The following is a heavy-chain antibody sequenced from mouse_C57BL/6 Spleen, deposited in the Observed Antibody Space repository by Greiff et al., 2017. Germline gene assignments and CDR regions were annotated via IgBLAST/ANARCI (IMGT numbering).Heavy chain of an antibody. J-gene: IGHJ3*01. CDR1: GFSLTSYG. CDR3: ARTLPTQGFAY. CDR2: IWSGGST. Sequence: QVQLQQSGPGLVQPSQSLSITCTASGFSLTSYGVHWVRQSPGKGLEWLGVIWSGGSTDYNAAFISRLSISKDNSKSQVFFKMNSLQADDTAIYYCARTLPTQGFAYWGQGTLVTVSA. D-gene: IGHD3-2*02. V-gene: IGHV2-2*01.